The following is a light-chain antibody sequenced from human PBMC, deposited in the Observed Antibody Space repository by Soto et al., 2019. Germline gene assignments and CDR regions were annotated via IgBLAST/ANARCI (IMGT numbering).Light chain of an antibody. Sequence: DIQMTQSPSSLPASVGDRVTITCRASQSIARNLNWYQQKPGKAPKLLIYAASSLQGGVPSRFSGSGSGTEFSLTISSLQPEDFSTYYCQQSSSAPRTFGQGTKVEI. J-gene: IGKJ1*01. CDR3: QQSSSAPRT. CDR1: QSIARN. CDR2: AAS. V-gene: IGKV1-39*01.